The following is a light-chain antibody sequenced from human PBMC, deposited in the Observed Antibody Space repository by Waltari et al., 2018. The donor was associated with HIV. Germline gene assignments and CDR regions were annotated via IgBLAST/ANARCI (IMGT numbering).Light chain of an antibody. CDR1: KSGAKY. CDR2: QDS. Sequence: SYELTQPPSVSVSPGQTASITCSGAKSGAKYSCWYQQKPGQSPVLVIYQDSKRPSGIPERFSGSNSGNTATLTISGTQAMDEADYYCQAWDSSTDVVFGGGTKLTVL. J-gene: IGLJ2*01. V-gene: IGLV3-1*01. CDR3: QAWDSSTDVV.